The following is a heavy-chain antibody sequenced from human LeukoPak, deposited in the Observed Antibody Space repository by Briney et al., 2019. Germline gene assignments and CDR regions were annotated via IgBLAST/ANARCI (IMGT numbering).Heavy chain of an antibody. D-gene: IGHD5-18*01. J-gene: IGHJ6*03. CDR1: GGSISSYY. Sequence: SETLSLTCTVSGGSISSYYWSWIRQPAGRGLEWIGRIHTSGSTNYNPSLKSRVTMSVDTSKNQFSLKLSSVTAADTAVYYCARGGYIYGFSYYYMDVWGKGTTVTISS. CDR3: ARGGYIYGFSYYYMDV. V-gene: IGHV4-4*07. CDR2: IHTSGST.